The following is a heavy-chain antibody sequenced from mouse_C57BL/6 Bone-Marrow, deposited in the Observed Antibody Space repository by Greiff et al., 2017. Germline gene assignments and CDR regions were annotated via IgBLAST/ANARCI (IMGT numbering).Heavy chain of an antibody. CDR3: SRLVTTVLATKYFDV. CDR1: GFTFSSYT. Sequence: DVMLVESGGGLVKPGGSLKLSCAASGFTFSSYTMSWVRQTPEKRLQWVAAISGGGGNTYYPDGVKGRFTISRDNDKYIRYLQMSSRRSEDTDLYYCSRLVTTVLATKYFDVWGTGTTVTVSS. D-gene: IGHD1-1*01. J-gene: IGHJ1*03. CDR2: ISGGGGNT. V-gene: IGHV5-9*01.